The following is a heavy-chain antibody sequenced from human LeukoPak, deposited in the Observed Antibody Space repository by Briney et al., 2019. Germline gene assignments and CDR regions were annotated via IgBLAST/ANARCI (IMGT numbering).Heavy chain of an antibody. D-gene: IGHD3-10*01. CDR3: ARVNKMRSGILMGFDP. J-gene: IGHJ5*02. CDR2: INPDSGVT. Sequence: ASVKVSCKASGYSFTGYYIHWVRQAPGQGLEWMGWINPDSGVTNYARKFQDGVTMTRDTSISTASVELSRLRSDDTAVYYCARVNKMRSGILMGFDPWGQGTLVTVSS. V-gene: IGHV1-2*02. CDR1: GYSFTGYY.